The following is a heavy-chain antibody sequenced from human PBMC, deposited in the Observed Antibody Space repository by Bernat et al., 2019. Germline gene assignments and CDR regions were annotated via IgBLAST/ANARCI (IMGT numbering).Heavy chain of an antibody. J-gene: IGHJ4*02. CDR1: GLTFSIYA. D-gene: IGHD4-11*01. Sequence: QVQLLESGGGVVQPARSLRLSCAASGLTFSIYAIHSVRQAPGKGLEWVAVIWYDGSNKYYADSVKGRFTISRDNSKNTLYLQMNSLRAEDTAVYYCAGEGRSGLLDYWGQGTLVTVSS. V-gene: IGHV3-33*01. CDR2: IWYDGSNK. CDR3: AGEGRSGLLDY.